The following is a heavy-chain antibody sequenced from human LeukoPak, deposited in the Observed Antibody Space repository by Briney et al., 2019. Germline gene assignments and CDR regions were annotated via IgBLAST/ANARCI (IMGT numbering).Heavy chain of an antibody. D-gene: IGHD3-3*01. CDR1: GFTFTDYS. V-gene: IGHV3-21*01. CDR3: ARDGSGFYYYYYMDV. Sequence: GGSLRLSCAASGFTFTDYSMTWVRQAPGKGLEWVSSISTVSTYTFYSDSVKGRFTISRDDRKNTLYLQMSSLSAEDTAVYYCARDGSGFYYYYYMDVWGRGTAVTVSS. CDR2: ISTVSTYT. J-gene: IGHJ6*03.